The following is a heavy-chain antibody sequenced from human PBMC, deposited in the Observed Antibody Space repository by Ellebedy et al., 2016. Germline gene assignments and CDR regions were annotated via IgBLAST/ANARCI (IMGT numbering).Heavy chain of an antibody. Sequence: SETLSLXCTVSGGSINSYYWSWIRQPPNKGLELVAYISYSGSPNCNPSLESRVTISIDTSKNLFSLNLTSVTAADTAVYYCARGGGSSSFMPYYFDFWGHGNVVTVSS. CDR1: GGSINSYY. CDR2: ISYSGSP. CDR3: ARGGGSSSFMPYYFDF. J-gene: IGHJ4*01. V-gene: IGHV4-59*01. D-gene: IGHD6-6*01.